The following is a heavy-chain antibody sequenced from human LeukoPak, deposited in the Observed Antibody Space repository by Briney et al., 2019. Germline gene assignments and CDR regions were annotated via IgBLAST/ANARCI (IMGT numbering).Heavy chain of an antibody. D-gene: IGHD3-22*01. J-gene: IGHJ4*02. V-gene: IGHV1-69*04. CDR2: IIPILGIA. CDR1: GGTFSSYA. CDR3: ARGPYYYDSSGYYYLSPFDY. Sequence: ASVKVSCKASGGTFSSYAISWVRQAPGQGLVWMGRIIPILGIANYAQKFQGRVTITADKSTSTAYMELSSLRSEDTAVYYCARGPYYYDSSGYYYLSPFDYWSQGTLVTVSS.